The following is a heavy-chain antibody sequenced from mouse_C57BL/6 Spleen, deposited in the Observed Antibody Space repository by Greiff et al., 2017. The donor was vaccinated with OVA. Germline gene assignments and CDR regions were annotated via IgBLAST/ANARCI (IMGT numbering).Heavy chain of an antibody. Sequence: VQLQQPGAELVKPGASVRLSCKASGYTFTSYWMHWVKQRPGQGLEWIGMIHPNSGSTNYNEKFKSKATLTVDKSSSTAYMQLSSLTSEDSAVYYGARLGDYWYFDVWGTGTTVTVSS. J-gene: IGHJ1*03. CDR2: IHPNSGST. CDR1: GYTFTSYW. V-gene: IGHV1-64*01. CDR3: ARLGDYWYFDV.